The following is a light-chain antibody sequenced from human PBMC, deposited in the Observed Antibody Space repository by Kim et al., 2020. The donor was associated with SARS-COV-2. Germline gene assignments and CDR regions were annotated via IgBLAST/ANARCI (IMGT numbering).Light chain of an antibody. Sequence: QSVLTQPPSASGTPGQRVTISCSGSNSNIAVNAVPWYQQLPGTAPKLLIYRDNQRPSGVPDRFSASKSGTSASLALSGLLSEDEADYYCATWDDSLDDWVFGGGTQLTVL. V-gene: IGLV1-44*01. CDR1: NSNIAVNA. CDR2: RDN. J-gene: IGLJ3*02. CDR3: ATWDDSLDDWV.